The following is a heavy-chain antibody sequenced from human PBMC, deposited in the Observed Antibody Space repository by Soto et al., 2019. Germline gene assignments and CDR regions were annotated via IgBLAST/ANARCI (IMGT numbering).Heavy chain of an antibody. CDR1: GVSFSSYA. D-gene: IGHD2-21*02. J-gene: IGHJ4*02. Sequence: PGGSLRLSCAASGVSFSSYAMSWVRQAPGKGLEWVSAVSGSGDATYYVDSVKGRLTISRDNSKDTLYLQLNSLRAEDTAVYYCEKGRVVTAISSFDYWGQGTLVTVSS. CDR3: EKGRVVTAISSFDY. V-gene: IGHV3-23*01. CDR2: VSGSGDAT.